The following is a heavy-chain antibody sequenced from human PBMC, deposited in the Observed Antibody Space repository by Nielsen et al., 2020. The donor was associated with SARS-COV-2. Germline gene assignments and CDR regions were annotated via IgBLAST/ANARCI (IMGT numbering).Heavy chain of an antibody. Sequence: WVRQAPGQGLEWMGIINPSGGSTSYAQKFQGRVTMTRDTSTSTAYMELSSLRSEDTAVYYCARDPQRTYYYDSSGYSNDAFDIWGQGTMVTVSS. V-gene: IGHV1-46*01. J-gene: IGHJ3*02. CDR3: ARDPQRTYYYDSSGYSNDAFDI. CDR2: INPSGGST. D-gene: IGHD3-22*01.